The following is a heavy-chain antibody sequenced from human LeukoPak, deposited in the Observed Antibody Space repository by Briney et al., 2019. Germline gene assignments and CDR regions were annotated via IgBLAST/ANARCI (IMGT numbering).Heavy chain of an antibody. Sequence: GGSLRLSCAASGFTFSSYAMSWVRQAPGKGLEWVSAISGSGGSTYYADSVKGRFTISRDNSKNTLYLQMNSLRAEDTAVYYCAKGRPGRIAVAAIFDYWGQGTLVTVSS. V-gene: IGHV3-23*01. CDR2: ISGSGGST. D-gene: IGHD6-19*01. J-gene: IGHJ4*02. CDR3: AKGRPGRIAVAAIFDY. CDR1: GFTFSSYA.